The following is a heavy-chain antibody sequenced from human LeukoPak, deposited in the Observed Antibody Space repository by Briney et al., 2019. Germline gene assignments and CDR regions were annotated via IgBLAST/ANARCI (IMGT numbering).Heavy chain of an antibody. J-gene: IGHJ4*02. D-gene: IGHD3-22*01. Sequence: GGSLRLSCAASGFTFSSYGMSWVRQAPGKGLEWVSGINWNGGSTGYADSVKGRFTISRDNAKNSLYLQMNSLRAEDTALYYCARSAHYYDSSGYFDYWGQGTLVTVSS. CDR3: ARSAHYYDSSGYFDY. CDR1: GFTFSSYG. V-gene: IGHV3-20*04. CDR2: INWNGGST.